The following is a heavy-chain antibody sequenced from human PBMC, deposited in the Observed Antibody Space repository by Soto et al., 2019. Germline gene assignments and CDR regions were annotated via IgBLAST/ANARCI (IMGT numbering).Heavy chain of an antibody. Sequence: GGSLRLSCAASGFRFSAYAMHWVRQAPGKGLEWVAVISYEGSNRFYADSVKGRFTVSRDNSKNMAYLQMNSLRGEDTAVFYCAKDYGDYNFNYGMDVWGQGTTVTVSS. CDR3: AKDYGDYNFNYGMDV. V-gene: IGHV3-30*18. D-gene: IGHD4-17*01. J-gene: IGHJ6*02. CDR1: GFRFSAYA. CDR2: ISYEGSNR.